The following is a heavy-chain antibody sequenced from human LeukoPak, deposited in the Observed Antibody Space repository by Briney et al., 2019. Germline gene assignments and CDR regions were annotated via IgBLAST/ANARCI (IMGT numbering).Heavy chain of an antibody. D-gene: IGHD3-22*01. CDR2: INPSGGST. CDR3: ARSPRSQPDHYDSSGYYWGWFDP. V-gene: IGHV1-46*01. CDR1: GYNFTSYY. Sequence: ASVKVSCKASGYNFTSYYMHWVRQAPGQGLEWMGIINPSGGSTSYAQKFQGRVTMTRDTSTSTVYMELSSLRSEDTAVYYCARSPRSQPDHYDSSGYYWGWFDPWGQGTLVTVSS. J-gene: IGHJ5*02.